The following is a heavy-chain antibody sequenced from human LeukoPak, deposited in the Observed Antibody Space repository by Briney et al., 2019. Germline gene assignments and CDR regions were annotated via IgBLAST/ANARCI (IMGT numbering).Heavy chain of an antibody. V-gene: IGHV3-7*01. CDR2: INVDGSEK. D-gene: IGHD3-10*01. Sequence: GGSLRLSCAASVFTFSSNLMAWVRQAPGKGLEWVANINVDGSEKYCVDSVKGRFTISRDNAKDSLNLQMNSLRVEDTAVYYCARVRGWADLDWGQGTLVTVSS. J-gene: IGHJ4*02. CDR3: ARVRGWADLD. CDR1: VFTFSSNL.